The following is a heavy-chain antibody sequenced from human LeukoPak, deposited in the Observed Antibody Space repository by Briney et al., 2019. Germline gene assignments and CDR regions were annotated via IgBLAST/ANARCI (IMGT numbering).Heavy chain of an antibody. D-gene: IGHD3-3*01. CDR2: INPNSGGT. CDR3: ARGYDFWNGYYMVY. J-gene: IGHJ4*02. CDR1: GYTFTGYY. V-gene: IGHV1-2*06. Sequence: GASVKVSCKASGYTFTGYYMHWVRQAPGQGLEWMGRINPNSGGTNYAQKFQGRVTMTRDTSISTAYMELSRLRSDDTAVYYCARGYDFWNGYYMVYWGQGTLVTVSS.